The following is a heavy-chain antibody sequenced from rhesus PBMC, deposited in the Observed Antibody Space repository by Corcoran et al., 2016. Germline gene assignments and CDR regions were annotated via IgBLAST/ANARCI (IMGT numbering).Heavy chain of an antibody. Sequence: QVQLQESGPGLVKPSETLSLTCAVSGGSFSSYWWSWIRQPPGKGLEWIGEINGNSGSTNYNPSLKGRVTISKDASKNQFSLKLSSVTAADTAVYYCARNFYSNCDYWGQGVLVTVSS. CDR1: GGSFSSYW. J-gene: IGHJ4*01. V-gene: IGHV4-80*01. D-gene: IGHD4-23*01. CDR3: ARNFYSNCDY. CDR2: INGNSGST.